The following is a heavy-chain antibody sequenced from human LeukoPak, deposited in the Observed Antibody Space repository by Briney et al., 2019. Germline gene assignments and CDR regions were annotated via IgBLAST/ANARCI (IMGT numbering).Heavy chain of an antibody. CDR3: AIRISAAGAFDY. V-gene: IGHV3-7*01. CDR2: IKQDGSEK. J-gene: IGHJ4*02. Sequence: GGSLRLSCAASGFTFSSYWMSWVRQAPGKGLEWVANIKQDGSEKNYVDSVKGRFTISRDNAKSSLYLQVNSLRAEDTAVYYCAIRISAAGAFDYWGQGTLVTVSS. D-gene: IGHD6-13*01. CDR1: GFTFSSYW.